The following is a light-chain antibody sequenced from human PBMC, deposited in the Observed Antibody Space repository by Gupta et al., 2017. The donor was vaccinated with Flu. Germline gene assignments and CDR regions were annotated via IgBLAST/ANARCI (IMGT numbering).Light chain of an antibody. J-gene: IGLJ1*01. CDR2: GDN. Sequence: QSVLTQPPSVSGAPGQRVTISCTGSSSNIGAGFDVHWFQHLPGTAPTLLINGDNNRPSGVPDRFSASKSGTSASLAITGLQAEDEADYYCQSYDSSLDGLYVFGTGTKVTVL. V-gene: IGLV1-40*01. CDR3: QSYDSSLDGLYV. CDR1: SSNIGAGFD.